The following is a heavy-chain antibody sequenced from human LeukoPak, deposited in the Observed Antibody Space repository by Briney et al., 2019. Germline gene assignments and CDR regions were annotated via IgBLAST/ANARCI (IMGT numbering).Heavy chain of an antibody. CDR2: ISSSSSTI. J-gene: IGHJ4*02. CDR1: GFTFSSYS. Sequence: GGFLRLSCAASGFTFSSYSMNWVRQAPGKGLEWVSYISSSSSTIYYADSVKGRFTISRDNAKNSLYLQMNSLRVEDTAVYYCARESGGDYGESFDYWGQGTLVTVSS. D-gene: IGHD4-17*01. CDR3: ARESGGDYGESFDY. V-gene: IGHV3-48*04.